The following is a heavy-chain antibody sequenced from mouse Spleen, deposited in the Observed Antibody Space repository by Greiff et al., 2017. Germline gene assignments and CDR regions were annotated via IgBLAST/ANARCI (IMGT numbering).Heavy chain of an antibody. CDR1: GYTFTDYE. CDR3: TRRSGSYFDY. CDR2: IDPETGGT. V-gene: IGHV1-15*01. Sequence: VQLQQSGAELVRPGASVTLSCKASGYTFTDYEMHWVKQTPVHGLEWIGAIDPETGGTAYNQKFKGKAILTADKSSSTAYMELRSLTSEDSAVYYCTRRSGSYFDYWGQGTTLTVSS. D-gene: IGHD4-1*01. J-gene: IGHJ2*01.